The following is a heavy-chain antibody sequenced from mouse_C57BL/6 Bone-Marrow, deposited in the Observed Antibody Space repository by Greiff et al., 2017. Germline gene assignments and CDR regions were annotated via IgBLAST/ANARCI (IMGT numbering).Heavy chain of an antibody. CDR3: ARGDGYYYFDY. V-gene: IGHV1-64*01. D-gene: IGHD2-3*01. J-gene: IGHJ2*01. CDR2: IHPKSGST. Sequence: VQLQQSGAELVKPGASVKLSCKASGYTFTSYWMHWVKQRPGQGLEWIGMIHPKSGSTNYNEKFKSKATLTVDKSSSTAYMQLSILTSEDSAVYYCARGDGYYYFDYWGQGNTLTVSS. CDR1: GYTFTSYW.